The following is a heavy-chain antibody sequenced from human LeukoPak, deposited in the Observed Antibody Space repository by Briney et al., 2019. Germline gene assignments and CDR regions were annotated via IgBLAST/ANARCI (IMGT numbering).Heavy chain of an antibody. CDR2: IYHSGSP. V-gene: IGHV4-4*02. D-gene: IGHD3-10*01. CDR1: GGSISSNNW. J-gene: IGHJ5*02. CDR3: ARAGDTGWFDP. Sequence: TSGTLSLTCAVSGGSISSNNWWGWVRQPPGKGLEWIGEIYHSGSPNYNPSLKSRVTISVDKSRNHFSLNLSSVTAADTAVYYCARAGDTGWFDPWGQGTLVTVSS.